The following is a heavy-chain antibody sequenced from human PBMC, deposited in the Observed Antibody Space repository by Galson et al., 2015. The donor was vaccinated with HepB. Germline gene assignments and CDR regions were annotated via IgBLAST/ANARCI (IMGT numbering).Heavy chain of an antibody. D-gene: IGHD6-13*01. CDR3: ARDGGGDSSSWYCPDY. CDR1: GFTLSSYW. CDR2: IKQDGSEK. Sequence: SLRLSCAASGFTLSSYWMSWVRQAPGKGLEWVANIKQDGSEKYYVDSVKGRFTISRDNAKNSLYLQMNSLRAEDTAVYYCARDGGGDSSSWYCPDYWGQGTLVTVSS. V-gene: IGHV3-7*03. J-gene: IGHJ4*02.